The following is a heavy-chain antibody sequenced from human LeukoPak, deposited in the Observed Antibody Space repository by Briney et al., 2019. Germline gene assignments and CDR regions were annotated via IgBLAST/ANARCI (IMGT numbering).Heavy chain of an antibody. CDR3: ARVKGVGYPWFDP. CDR2: INPNSGGT. CDR1: GYTFTGYY. J-gene: IGHJ5*02. V-gene: IGHV1-2*02. Sequence: ASVKVSCKASGYTFTGYYMHWVRQAPGQGLEWMGWINPNSGGTNYAQKFQGRVTMTRDTSNSTAYMELSRLRSDDTAVYYCARVKGVGYPWFDPWGQGTLVTVSS. D-gene: IGHD3-10*01.